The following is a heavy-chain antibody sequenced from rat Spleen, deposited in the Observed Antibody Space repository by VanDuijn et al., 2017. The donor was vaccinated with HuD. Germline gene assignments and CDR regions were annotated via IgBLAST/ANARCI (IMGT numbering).Heavy chain of an antibody. CDR3: AKDKDGGYVMDA. V-gene: IGHV5-29*01. D-gene: IGHD1-11*01. CDR2: ISYGDRSGHSST. J-gene: IGHJ2*01. CDR1: GFIFSDYG. Sequence: EVQLVESDGGLVQPGRSLKLSCAAAGFIFSDYGMAWVRQGPTKGLEWVATISYGDRSGHSSTYYRDSVKGRFTISRDNAKSTLYLQMNSLRSEDTATYYCAKDKDGGYVMDAWGQGVMVTVSS.